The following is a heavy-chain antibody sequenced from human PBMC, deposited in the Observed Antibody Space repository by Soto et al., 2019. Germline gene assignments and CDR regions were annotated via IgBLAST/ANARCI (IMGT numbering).Heavy chain of an antibody. J-gene: IGHJ6*01. D-gene: IGHD3-10*01. CDR1: GFRFSDYH. CDR2: VSTSGEA. V-gene: IGHV3-13*01. CDR3: AKGSPQVGGMDV. Sequence: PGGSLRLACAGSGFRFSDYHVNWVRQVRGKGLQWVSSVSTSGEAYYLASVKGRFTISRDTAYNSLNLQLNSLKADDTAVYYCAKGSPQVGGMDVWGQGTTVTVSS.